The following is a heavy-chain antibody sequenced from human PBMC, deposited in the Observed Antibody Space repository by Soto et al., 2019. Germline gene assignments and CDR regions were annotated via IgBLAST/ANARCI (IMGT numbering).Heavy chain of an antibody. CDR2: INHSGST. CDR1: GGSFSSYY. J-gene: IGHJ5*02. Sequence: SETLSLTCAVYGGSFSSYYWSWIRQPPGKGLEWIGEINHSGSTNYNPSLKCRVTISVDTSKNQFSLKLSSVTAADTAVYYCAGGILTGPEFDPWGQGTLVTVS. CDR3: AGGILTGPEFDP. V-gene: IGHV4-34*01. D-gene: IGHD3-9*01.